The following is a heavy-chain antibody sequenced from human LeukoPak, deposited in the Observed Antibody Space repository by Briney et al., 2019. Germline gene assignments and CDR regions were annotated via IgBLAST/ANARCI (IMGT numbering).Heavy chain of an antibody. CDR3: ARWRGGMGLVNPPYFDY. D-gene: IGHD3-3*01. J-gene: IGHJ4*02. V-gene: IGHV3-48*03. Sequence: PGGSLRLSCVASGFTFSSHNMNWVRLAPGKGLEWVSYISSSGRTIYYADSVKGRFTISRDNAKNSLYLQMNSLRAEDTAVYYCARWRGGMGLVNPPYFDYWGQGTLVTVSS. CDR2: ISSSGRTI. CDR1: GFTFSSHN.